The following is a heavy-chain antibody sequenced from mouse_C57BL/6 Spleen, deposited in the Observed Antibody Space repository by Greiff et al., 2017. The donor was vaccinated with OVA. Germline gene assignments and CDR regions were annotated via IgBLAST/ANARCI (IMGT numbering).Heavy chain of an antibody. J-gene: IGHJ4*01. Sequence: EVKLQESGPGLVKPSQSLSLTCSVTGYSITSGYYWNWIRQFPGNKLEWMGYISYDGSNNYNPSLKNRISITRDTSKNQFFLKLNSVTTEDTATYYCAREGDYGYDWGQGTSVTVSS. V-gene: IGHV3-6*01. CDR2: ISYDGSN. D-gene: IGHD2-2*01. CDR3: AREGDYGYD. CDR1: GYSITSGYY.